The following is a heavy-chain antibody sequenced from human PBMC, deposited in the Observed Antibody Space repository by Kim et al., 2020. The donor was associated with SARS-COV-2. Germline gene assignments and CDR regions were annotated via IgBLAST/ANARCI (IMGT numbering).Heavy chain of an antibody. D-gene: IGHD1-1*01. CDR3: SILVMLEGMAGDY. CDR1: GYSFTSYW. CDR2: IYPGDSDT. Sequence: GESLKISCKGSGYSFTSYWIGWVRQMPGKGLEWMGIIYPGDSDTRYSPSFQGQVTISADQSISTAYLQWSSRKASDTAMYYCSILVMLEGMAGDYWGQGTLVTVSS. V-gene: IGHV5-51*01. J-gene: IGHJ4*02.